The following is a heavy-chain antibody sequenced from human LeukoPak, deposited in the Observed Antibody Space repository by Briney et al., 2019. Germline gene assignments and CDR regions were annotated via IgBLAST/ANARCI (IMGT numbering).Heavy chain of an antibody. CDR2: VYYSGSA. CDR3: ARVGYYDLLDPWLGPHDY. CDR1: GDSISPYH. V-gene: IGHV4-59*01. J-gene: IGHJ4*02. D-gene: IGHD3-9*01. Sequence: PSETLSLTCTVSGDSISPYHWSWIRQPPGKGLEWIGRVYYSGSANYKPSLQRRVTISVDTSNNQFSLKLSSVTAADTAVYFCARVGYYDLLDPWLGPHDYWGQGTLVSVSS.